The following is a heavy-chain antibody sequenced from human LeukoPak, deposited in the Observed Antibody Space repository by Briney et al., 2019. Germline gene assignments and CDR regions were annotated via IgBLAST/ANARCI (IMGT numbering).Heavy chain of an antibody. V-gene: IGHV3-53*01. CDR2: IYSGGST. D-gene: IGHD5-18*01. Sequence: PGGSLRLSCAASGFNVSSKYMSCVRQAPGKGLEWLSIIYSGGSTYYANSVKGRFTISRDKSKSTLYLQMNSLRVDDSAVYYCTRGDAAMVKSLNYWGQGTLVTVSS. CDR1: GFNVSSKY. CDR3: TRGDAAMVKSLNY. J-gene: IGHJ4*02.